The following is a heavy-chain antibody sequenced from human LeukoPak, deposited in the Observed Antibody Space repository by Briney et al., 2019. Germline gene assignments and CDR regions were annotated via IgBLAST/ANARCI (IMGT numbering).Heavy chain of an antibody. V-gene: IGHV4-30-2*01. CDR3: AREDCSSTSCYADY. D-gene: IGHD2-2*01. Sequence: PSQTLSLTCAVSGGSISSGGYSWSWIRQPPGKGLEWIGYIYHSGSTYYNPSLKSRVTISVDRSKNQFSPKLSSVTAADTAVYYCAREDCSSTSCYADYWGQGTLVTVSS. J-gene: IGHJ4*02. CDR2: IYHSGST. CDR1: GGSISSGGYS.